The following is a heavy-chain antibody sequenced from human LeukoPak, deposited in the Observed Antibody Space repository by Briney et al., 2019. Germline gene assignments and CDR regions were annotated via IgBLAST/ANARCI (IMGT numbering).Heavy chain of an antibody. CDR2: ISGSGGST. CDR3: AKGQQQLVRGTVFDY. D-gene: IGHD6-13*01. V-gene: IGHV3-23*01. J-gene: IGHJ4*02. CDR1: GFTFSSYA. Sequence: PGGSLRLSCAASGFTFSSYAMSWVRQAPGKGLEWVSAISGSGGSTYYADSVEGRFTISRDNSKNTLYLQMNSLRAEDTAVYYCAKGQQQLVRGTVFDYWGQGTLVTVSS.